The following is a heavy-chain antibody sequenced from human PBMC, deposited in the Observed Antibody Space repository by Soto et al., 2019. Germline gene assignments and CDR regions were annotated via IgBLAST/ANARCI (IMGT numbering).Heavy chain of an antibody. Sequence: QVQLVQSGAEVKKPGSSVKVSCKASGGTFSSYAISWVRQAPGQGLEWMGGIIPIFGTANYAQKFQGRVTSTADESTSTAYMELSSLRSEDTAVYYCARDVTMIVVSPDGMDVWGQGTTVTVSS. CDR1: GGTFSSYA. CDR3: ARDVTMIVVSPDGMDV. D-gene: IGHD3-22*01. J-gene: IGHJ6*02. V-gene: IGHV1-69*01. CDR2: IIPIFGTA.